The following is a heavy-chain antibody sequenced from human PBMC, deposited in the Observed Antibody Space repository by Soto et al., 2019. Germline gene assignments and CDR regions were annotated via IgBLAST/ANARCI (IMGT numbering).Heavy chain of an antibody. CDR3: ARGERITIFGVVTHDAFDI. CDR2: IIPIFGTA. V-gene: IGHV1-69*13. J-gene: IGHJ3*02. D-gene: IGHD3-3*01. CDR1: GGTFSSYA. Sequence: SVKVSCKASGGTFSSYAISWVRQAPGQGLEWMGGIIPIFGTANYAQKFQGRVTITADESTSTAYMELSSLRSEDTAVYYCARGERITIFGVVTHDAFDIWGQGTMVTVSS.